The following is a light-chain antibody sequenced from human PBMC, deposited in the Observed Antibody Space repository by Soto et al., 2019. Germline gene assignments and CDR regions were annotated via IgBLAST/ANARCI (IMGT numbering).Light chain of an antibody. CDR2: DAS. V-gene: IGKV3D-20*01. CDR3: TKYGSLPLT. CDR1: QILGGTF. Sequence: EIWFTQSPAALYLSTGERATLSCGASQILGGTFLAWFQHKPGLAPRLLIYDASIRATGIPDRFSGSVSGTDCTLIICRLEPEDFPVYCCTKYGSLPLTLGGGTQVEI. J-gene: IGKJ4*01.